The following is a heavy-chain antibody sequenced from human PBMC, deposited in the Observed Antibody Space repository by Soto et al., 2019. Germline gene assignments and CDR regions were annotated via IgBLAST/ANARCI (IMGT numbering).Heavy chain of an antibody. CDR2: ISYDGSNK. D-gene: IGHD3-22*01. CDR1: GFTFISYA. Sequence: PGGSLKLSFAAPGFTFISYALPWVRQAPGKGLGGVAVISYDGSNKYYADSVKGRFTISRDNSKNTLYLQMNSLRAEDTAVYYCAIXEELPDYDSSGYPSWGQGTLVTVSS. CDR3: AIXEELPDYDSSGYPS. V-gene: IGHV3-30-3*01. J-gene: IGHJ5*02.